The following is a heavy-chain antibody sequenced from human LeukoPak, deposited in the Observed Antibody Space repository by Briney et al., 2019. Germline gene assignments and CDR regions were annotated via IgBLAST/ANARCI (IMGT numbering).Heavy chain of an antibody. CDR1: GFIFSDHY. CDR2: ISSSSSYI. Sequence: PGGSLRLSCAASGFIFSDHYIDWVRQAPGKGLEWVSSISSSSSYIYYADSVKGRFTISRDNAKNSLYLQMNSLRAEDTAVYYCASRAEGFWGQGTLVTVSS. CDR3: ASRAEGF. D-gene: IGHD3-3*01. J-gene: IGHJ4*02. V-gene: IGHV3-21*01.